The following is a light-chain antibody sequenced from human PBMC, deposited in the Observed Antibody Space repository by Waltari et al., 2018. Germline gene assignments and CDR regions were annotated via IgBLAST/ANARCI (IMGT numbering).Light chain of an antibody. J-gene: IGLJ2*01. Sequence: QSVLTQPPSASGTPGQSVTISCSGGSSNIGTNYVCWYQQLPETPPHPPLSTNNQRPSGVPDRFSGSKSGTSASLAISGLRSEDEADYYCAAWDDNLSGWVFGGGTKLTVL. CDR3: AAWDDNLSGWV. CDR2: TNN. CDR1: SSNIGTNY. V-gene: IGLV1-47*01.